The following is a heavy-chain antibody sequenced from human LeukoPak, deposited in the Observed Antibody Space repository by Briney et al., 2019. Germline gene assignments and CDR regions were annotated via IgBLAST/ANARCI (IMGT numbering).Heavy chain of an antibody. CDR2: IWYDGSNK. CDR1: GFTFSTYT. CDR3: ARSRLRSYVYFDY. Sequence: TGGSLRLSCAASGFTFSTYTMNWVRQAPGKGLEWVAVIWYDGSNKYYADSVKGRFTISRDNSKNTLYLQMNSLRAEDTAVYYCARSRLRSYVYFDYWGQGTLVTVSS. V-gene: IGHV3-33*08. D-gene: IGHD1-26*01. J-gene: IGHJ4*02.